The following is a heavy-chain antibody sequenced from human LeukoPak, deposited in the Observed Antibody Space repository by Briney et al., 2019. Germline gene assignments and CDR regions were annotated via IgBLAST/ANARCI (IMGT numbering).Heavy chain of an antibody. CDR2: INPNNGGT. CDR3: ARGGSRSSGAFDI. Sequence: GASVKVSCKASGYTFTGYYLHWVRQAPGQGLEWVVWINPNNGGTNYAQTFQGRVTMTRDTSISTAYMELSRLRFDDTAVYYCARGGSRSSGAFDIWGQGTMVTVSS. CDR1: GYTFTGYY. D-gene: IGHD6-13*01. V-gene: IGHV1-2*02. J-gene: IGHJ3*02.